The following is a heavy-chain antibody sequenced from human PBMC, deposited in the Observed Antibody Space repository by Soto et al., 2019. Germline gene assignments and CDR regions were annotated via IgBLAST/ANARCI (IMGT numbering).Heavy chain of an antibody. CDR1: GYTFTSYA. Sequence: ASVKVSCKASGYTFTSYAMHWVRQAPGQRLEWMGWINAGNGNTKYSQKFQGRVTITRDTSASTAYMELSSLRSEDTAVYYCARMSVEMATIGHFDYWGQGTLVTVSS. CDR2: INAGNGNT. J-gene: IGHJ4*02. CDR3: ARMSVEMATIGHFDY. D-gene: IGHD5-12*01. V-gene: IGHV1-3*01.